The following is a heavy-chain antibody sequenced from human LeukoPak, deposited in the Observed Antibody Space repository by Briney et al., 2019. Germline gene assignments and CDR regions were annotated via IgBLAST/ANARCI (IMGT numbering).Heavy chain of an antibody. CDR3: ARGNYGDYVGWWFDP. J-gene: IGHJ5*02. CDR2: MNPNSGNT. Sequence: ASVKVSCKASGYTFTGYYMHWVRQAPGQGLEWMGWMNPNSGNTGYAQKFQGRVTITRNTSISTAYMELSSLRSEDTAVYYCARGNYGDYVGWWFDPWGQGTLVTVSS. CDR1: GYTFTGYY. D-gene: IGHD4-17*01. V-gene: IGHV1-8*03.